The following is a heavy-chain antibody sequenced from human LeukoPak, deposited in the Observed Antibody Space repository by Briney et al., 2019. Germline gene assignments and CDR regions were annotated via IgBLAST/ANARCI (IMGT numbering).Heavy chain of an antibody. CDR1: GGSISSGDYH. J-gene: IGHJ5*02. D-gene: IGHD3-10*01. Sequence: SQTLSLTCTVSGGSISSGDYHWNWIRQPPGKGLEWIGFIHDSGSTLYNPSLKSRIIISRDVSRNQFSLQLTTVTAADTAVYYCARGFGSGNYYYGWFDPWGQGALVTVSS. CDR2: IHDSGST. CDR3: ARGFGSGNYYYGWFDP. V-gene: IGHV4-30-4*01.